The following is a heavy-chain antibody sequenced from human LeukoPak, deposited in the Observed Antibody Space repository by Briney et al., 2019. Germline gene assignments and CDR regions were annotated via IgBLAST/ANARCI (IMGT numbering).Heavy chain of an antibody. CDR2: IYSGGST. V-gene: IGHV3-66*02. J-gene: IGHJ4*02. CDR3: ASLGY. CDR1: GITVSGNY. Sequence: SGRSLRLSCAVSGITVSGNYMTWVRQAPGKGLDWVSAIYSGGSTYYAESVKGRFTISRDNSKNTLYLQMNSLRPEDTAVYYCASLGYWGQGTLVTVSS. D-gene: IGHD3-16*01.